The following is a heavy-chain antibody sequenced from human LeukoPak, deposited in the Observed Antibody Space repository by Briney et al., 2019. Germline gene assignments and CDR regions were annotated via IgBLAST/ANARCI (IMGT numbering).Heavy chain of an antibody. V-gene: IGHV1-24*01. CDR2: FDPEDGET. Sequence: ASVKVSCKVSGYTLTELSMHWVRQAPGKGLEWMGGFDPEDGETIYAQKFQGRVTMTEDTSTDTAYMELSSLKSEDTAVYYCARYSSGWYDSMYYFDYWGQGTLVTVSS. D-gene: IGHD6-19*01. CDR3: ARYSSGWYDSMYYFDY. CDR1: GYTLTELS. J-gene: IGHJ4*02.